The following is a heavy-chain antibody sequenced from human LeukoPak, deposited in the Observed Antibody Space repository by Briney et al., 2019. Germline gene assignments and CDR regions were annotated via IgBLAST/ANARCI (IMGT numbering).Heavy chain of an antibody. CDR1: GYSFTSYW. Sequence: GESLKISCKGSGYSFTSYWIGWVRQMPGKGLEWVGIIYPGDSDTRYSPSFQGQVTISADKSISTAYLQWSSLKASDTAMYYCARLGYYDSSGYYLGMDVWGQGTTVTVSS. D-gene: IGHD3-22*01. V-gene: IGHV5-51*01. J-gene: IGHJ6*02. CDR3: ARLGYYDSSGYYLGMDV. CDR2: IYPGDSDT.